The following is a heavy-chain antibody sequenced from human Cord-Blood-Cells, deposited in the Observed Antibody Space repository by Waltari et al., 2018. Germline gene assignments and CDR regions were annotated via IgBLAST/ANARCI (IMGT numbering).Heavy chain of an antibody. CDR1: GFTFSSYW. CDR2: IKQDGSEK. D-gene: IGHD6-19*01. V-gene: IGHV3-7*01. Sequence: EVQLVESGGGLVQPGGSLRLSCAASGFTFSSYWMSWVRQAPGKGLEGLANIKQDGSEKYYVDSVKGRFTISRDNAKNSLYLQMNSLRAEDTAVYYCARDSSGWYYFDYWGQGTLVTVSS. J-gene: IGHJ4*02. CDR3: ARDSSGWYYFDY.